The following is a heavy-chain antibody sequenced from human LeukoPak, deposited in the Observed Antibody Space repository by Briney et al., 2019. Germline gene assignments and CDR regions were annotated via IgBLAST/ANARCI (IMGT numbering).Heavy chain of an antibody. CDR2: IGTAGDT. Sequence: GGSLRLSCAASGFTFSSYDMHWVRQATGKGLEWVSAIGTAGDTYYPGSVKGRFTISGENAKNSLYLQMNSLRAGDTAVYYCARGGGYSSGWYPGDAFDIWAKGQWSPSPQ. CDR3: ARGGGYSSGWYPGDAFDI. V-gene: IGHV3-13*04. J-gene: IGHJ3*02. D-gene: IGHD6-19*01. CDR1: GFTFSSYD.